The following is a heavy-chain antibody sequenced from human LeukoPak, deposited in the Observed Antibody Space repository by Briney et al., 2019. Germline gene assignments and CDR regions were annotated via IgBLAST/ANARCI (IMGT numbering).Heavy chain of an antibody. CDR1: GLAFSSYA. CDR3: ADYGDSGVRSNFY. Sequence: TGGSLRLSCAASGLAFSSYAMSWVRQAPGEGLEWVSTISVASNSYYADSVKGRFTTSRDNPRNTVQLQITSLGAHDTAGYYCADYGDSGVRSNFYWVQGTLVTVSS. D-gene: IGHD3-10*01. CDR2: ISVASNS. J-gene: IGHJ4*02. V-gene: IGHV3-23*01.